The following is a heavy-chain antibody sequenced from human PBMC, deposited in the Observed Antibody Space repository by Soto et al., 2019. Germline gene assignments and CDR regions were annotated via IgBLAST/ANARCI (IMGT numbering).Heavy chain of an antibody. CDR2: IYYTGST. CDR1: GGSISSGGYY. V-gene: IGHV4-31*03. Sequence: ASETLSLTCTVSGGSISSGGYYWSWISQHPGKGLEWIGYIYYTGSTYYNPSLKSRVTISVDTSKNQFSLELTSVTAADTAVYYCARDEEVNYADYGGSDHYYGMDVWGQGTTVTVSS. J-gene: IGHJ6*02. CDR3: ARDEEVNYADYGGSDHYYGMDV. D-gene: IGHD4-17*01.